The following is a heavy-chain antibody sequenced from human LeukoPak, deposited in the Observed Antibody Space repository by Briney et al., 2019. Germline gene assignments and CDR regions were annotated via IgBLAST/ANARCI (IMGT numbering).Heavy chain of an antibody. CDR1: GSSITNYY. Sequence: SETLSLTCTVSGSSITNYYWSWLRQPPGMGLEWIGYVYYTGSTDYNPSLKSRVTLSVDTSKNQFFLKMTSMTAADTAVYYCARQRGHIVGATYDYWGQGTLVTVSS. V-gene: IGHV4-59*08. D-gene: IGHD1-26*01. CDR3: ARQRGHIVGATYDY. CDR2: VYYTGST. J-gene: IGHJ4*02.